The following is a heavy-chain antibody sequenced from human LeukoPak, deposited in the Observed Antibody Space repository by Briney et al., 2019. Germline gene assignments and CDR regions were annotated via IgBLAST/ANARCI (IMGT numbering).Heavy chain of an antibody. CDR3: AAPPDDY. CDR1: GGSFSGYY. J-gene: IGHJ4*02. V-gene: IGHV4-34*01. CDR2: INHSGST. Sequence: SETLSLTCAVYGGSFSGYYWSWIRQPPGKGLEWIGEINHSGSTNYNPSLKSRVAISVDTFKNQFSLKLSSVTAADTAVYYCAAPPDDYRGQGTLVTVSS.